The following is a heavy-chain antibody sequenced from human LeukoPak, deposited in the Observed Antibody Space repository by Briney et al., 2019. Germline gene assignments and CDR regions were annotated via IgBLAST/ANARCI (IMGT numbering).Heavy chain of an antibody. CDR2: VNNDGSST. Sequence: GGSLRLSCAASGFIFSNYWMHWVRQAPGKGLVWVSRVNNDGSSTTYADSVKGRFTISRDNAKNTLYLHMNSLGAEDTAVYYCAKGGLRVTDYWGQGTLVTVSS. J-gene: IGHJ4*02. D-gene: IGHD5/OR15-5a*01. CDR3: AKGGLRVTDY. CDR1: GFIFSNYW. V-gene: IGHV3-74*03.